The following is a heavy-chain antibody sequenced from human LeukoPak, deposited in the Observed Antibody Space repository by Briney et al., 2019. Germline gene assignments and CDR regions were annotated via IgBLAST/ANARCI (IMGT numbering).Heavy chain of an antibody. CDR1: GGSFSGYY. Sequence: SETLSLTRAVYGGSFSGYYWSWIRQPPGKGLEWIGEINHSGSTNYNPSLKSRVTISVDTSKNQFSLNLSSVTAADTAVYYCAREGRDGYNYRALDYWGQGTLVSVSS. D-gene: IGHD5-24*01. J-gene: IGHJ4*02. V-gene: IGHV4-34*01. CDR2: INHSGST. CDR3: AREGRDGYNYRALDY.